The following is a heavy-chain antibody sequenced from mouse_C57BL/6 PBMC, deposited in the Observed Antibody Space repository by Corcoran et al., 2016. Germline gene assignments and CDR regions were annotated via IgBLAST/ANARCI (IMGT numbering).Heavy chain of an antibody. D-gene: IGHD2-4*01. CDR1: GYTFTTYG. CDR2: INTYSGVP. CDR3: ARGDKYDYPGVAY. V-gene: IGHV9-3*01. Sequence: QIQLVQSGPELKKPGETVKISCKASGYTFTTYGMSWVKQAPGKGLKWMGWINTYSGVPTYADDFKGRFAFSLETSASTAYLQINNLKNEDTATYFCARGDKYDYPGVAYWGQGTLVTVSA. J-gene: IGHJ3*01.